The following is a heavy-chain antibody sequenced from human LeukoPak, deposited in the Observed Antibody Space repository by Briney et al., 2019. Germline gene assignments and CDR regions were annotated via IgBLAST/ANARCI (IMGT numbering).Heavy chain of an antibody. D-gene: IGHD3-22*01. CDR1: GFTFTDYW. V-gene: IGHV3-7*01. CDR2: IKGDGSRK. J-gene: IGHJ3*02. CDR3: ARDADYHDGSNYYDVLDI. Sequence: GESLKISCAASGFTFTDYWMAWVRQAPGKGLEWVANIKGDGSRKYYLHSVKGRYTISRDNAGNSVNLEMSSLRADDTAMYYCARDADYHDGSNYYDVLDIWGQGTMVTVSS.